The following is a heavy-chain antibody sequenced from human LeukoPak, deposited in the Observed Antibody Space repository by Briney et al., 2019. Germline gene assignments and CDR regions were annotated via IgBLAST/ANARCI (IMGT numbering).Heavy chain of an antibody. V-gene: IGHV3-11*06. CDR3: AREDDAFDI. CDR1: GFIFSDYY. Sequence: GGSLRLSCAASGFIFSDYYMSWIRQAPGKGLEWVSYISSSSSYTNYADSVKGRFTISRDNSKNTLYLQMNSLRAEDTAVYYCAREDDAFDIWGQGTMVTVSS. CDR2: ISSSSSYT. J-gene: IGHJ3*02.